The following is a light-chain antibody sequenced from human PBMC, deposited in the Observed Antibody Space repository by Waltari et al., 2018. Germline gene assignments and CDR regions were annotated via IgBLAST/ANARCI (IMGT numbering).Light chain of an antibody. V-gene: IGLV2-11*01. J-gene: IGLJ2*01. CDR2: DVS. CDR1: SSDVGGYNY. CDR3: CSFAGSHTYVV. Sequence: QSALTQPRSVSGSPGQSVTIPCTGTSSDVGGYNYVSWYQQHPGKAPKLMIYDVSKRPSGVPDRFSGSKSGNTASLTISGLQTEDEADYYCCSFAGSHTYVVFGGGTKLTVL.